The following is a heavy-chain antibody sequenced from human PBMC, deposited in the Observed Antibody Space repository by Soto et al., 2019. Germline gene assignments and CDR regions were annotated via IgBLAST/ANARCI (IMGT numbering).Heavy chain of an antibody. J-gene: IGHJ5*02. CDR2: IKPISDIT. V-gene: IGHV1-69*01. CDR1: GDTFGRFT. D-gene: IGHD4-4*01. CDR3: ARNPSTINKLIGVWFDP. Sequence: QIRLVPSGAEVQKPGSSVRVSCKASGDTFGRFTINWVRQAPGQGLEWMGGIKPISDITNYAQRIQGRVTFTAEASTSTVYLELSRLRSEDTAMYYCARNPSTINKLIGVWFDPWGQGTLVTVSS.